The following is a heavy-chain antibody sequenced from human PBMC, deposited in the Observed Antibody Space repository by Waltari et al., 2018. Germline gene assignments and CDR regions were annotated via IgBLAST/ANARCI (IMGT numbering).Heavy chain of an antibody. CDR3: ARNPRYDSPD. J-gene: IGHJ4*02. Sequence: EVQLAESGGGLVQPGGSLRISCAASGFTVSNNYMSWVRQAPGKGLEWVSLSYSGGYTQYADSVKGRFTISRDNPKNTLYLQMNSLRVEDTAVYYCARNPRYDSPDWGQGTLVTVSS. D-gene: IGHD3-22*01. V-gene: IGHV3-66*02. CDR1: GFTVSNNY. CDR2: SYSGGYT.